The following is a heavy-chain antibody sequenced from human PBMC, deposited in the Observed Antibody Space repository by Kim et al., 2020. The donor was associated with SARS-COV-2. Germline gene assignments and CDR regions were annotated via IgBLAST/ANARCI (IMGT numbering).Heavy chain of an antibody. CDR1: IFTFSSYA. J-gene: IGHJ6*02. CDR3: AKVKAGIYVIDV. Sequence: GGSLRLSCAASIFTFSSYAMNWVRQAPGKGLEWVSDISAGGGSTNYADSVKGRFTISRDNSKNTLYLQMNSLRAEDMAIYYCAKVKAGIYVIDVWGQGTTVTISS. V-gene: IGHV3-23*01. D-gene: IGHD6-13*01. CDR2: ISAGGGST.